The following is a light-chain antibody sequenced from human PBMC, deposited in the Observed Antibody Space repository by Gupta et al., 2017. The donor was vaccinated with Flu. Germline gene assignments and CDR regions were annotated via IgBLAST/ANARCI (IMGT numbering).Light chain of an antibody. CDR2: DAS. J-gene: IGKJ2*01. Sequence: PSSPSASVGDRVTLTCQASQDINNYVKWYQQKPGKAPKLLIYDASNVETGAPSRFSGSGSGTDFTFTISSLHPEDFATYYCQQYNSLPPTFGQGTKLEI. CDR1: QDINNY. CDR3: QQYNSLPPT. V-gene: IGKV1-33*01.